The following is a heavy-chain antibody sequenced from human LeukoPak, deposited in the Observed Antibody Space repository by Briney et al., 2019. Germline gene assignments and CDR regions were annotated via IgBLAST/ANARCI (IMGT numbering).Heavy chain of an antibody. J-gene: IGHJ4*02. CDR3: ARVGGRGNYFDY. CDR2: IYYSGST. V-gene: IGHV4-61*01. Sequence: MPSETLSLTCTVSGGSVSSGSYYWSWIRQPPGKGLEWIGYIYYSGSTNYNPSLKSRVTISVDTSKNQFSLKLSSVTAADTAVYYCARVGGRGNYFDYWGQGTLVTVSS. D-gene: IGHD2-15*01. CDR1: GGSVSSGSYY.